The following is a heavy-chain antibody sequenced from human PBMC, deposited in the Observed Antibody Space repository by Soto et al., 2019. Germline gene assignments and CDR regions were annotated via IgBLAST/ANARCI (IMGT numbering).Heavy chain of an antibody. CDR2: INPNSGGT. J-gene: IGHJ3*02. D-gene: IGHD2-15*01. CDR3: ARVRFGGNNAFEI. V-gene: IGHV1-2*04. Sequence: ASVKVSCKASGYTCTGYYMHWVRQAPGQGLEWMGWINPNSGGTNYAQKFQGWVTMTRDTSISTAYMELSRLRSDDTAVYYCARVRFGGNNAFEIWGQGTMVTVSS. CDR1: GYTCTGYY.